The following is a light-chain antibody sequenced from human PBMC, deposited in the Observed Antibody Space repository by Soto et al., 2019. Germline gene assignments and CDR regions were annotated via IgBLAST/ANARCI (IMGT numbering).Light chain of an antibody. CDR1: QFSSTY. V-gene: IGKV1-39*01. Sequence: TQSPSSLSATVGDTVTITCPPSQFSSTYLNWYQQKPGKAPNLLIYTTSSLHSGVPSRFSGSGSGTDFTLTISSLQPEDFATYYCQQSYSTPITFGQRTRLEIK. J-gene: IGKJ5*01. CDR2: TTS. CDR3: QQSYSTPIT.